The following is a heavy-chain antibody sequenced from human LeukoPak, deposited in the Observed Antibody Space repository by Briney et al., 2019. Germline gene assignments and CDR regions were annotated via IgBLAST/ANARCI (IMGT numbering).Heavy chain of an antibody. V-gene: IGHV1-69*01. D-gene: IGHD2-8*01. Sequence: SVKVSCKASGGTFSSYAISWVRQAPGQGLEGMGGIIPIFGTANYAQKFQGRVTITADESTSTAYMELSSLRSEDTAVYYCARAGYCTNGVCYTDYYYYYYMDVWGKGTTVTVSS. CDR2: IIPIFGTA. CDR3: ARAGYCTNGVCYTDYYYYYYMDV. CDR1: GGTFSSYA. J-gene: IGHJ6*03.